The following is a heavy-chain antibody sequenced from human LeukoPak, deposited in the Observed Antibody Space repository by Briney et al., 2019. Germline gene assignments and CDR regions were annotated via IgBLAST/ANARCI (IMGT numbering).Heavy chain of an antibody. CDR3: ARTSTRDGYRYFDY. CDR1: GFTFDSYF. J-gene: IGHJ4*02. V-gene: IGHV3-7*04. CDR2: IKQDGSDK. D-gene: IGHD5-24*01. Sequence: GGSLRLSCAASGFTFDSYFMTWVRQTPGKGLEWVANIKQDGSDKFYVDSVKGRFTISRDNAENSLYLQMNSLRAEDTAVYFCARTSTRDGYRYFDYWGPGTLVTVSS.